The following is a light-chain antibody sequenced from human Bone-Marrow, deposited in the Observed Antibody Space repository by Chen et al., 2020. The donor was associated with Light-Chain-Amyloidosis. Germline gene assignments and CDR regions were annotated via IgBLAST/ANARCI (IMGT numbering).Light chain of an antibody. CDR2: RDT. J-gene: IGLJ2*01. CDR3: QSADSSGTYEVI. CDR1: DLPTKY. V-gene: IGLV3-25*03. Sequence: SYELTQPPSVSVSPGQTARFTCSGDDLPTKYAYWYQQKPGQAPVLVIHRDTERPSGISERFSGSSSVTTATLTISGVQAEDEADYHCQSADSSGTYEVIFGGGTKLTVL.